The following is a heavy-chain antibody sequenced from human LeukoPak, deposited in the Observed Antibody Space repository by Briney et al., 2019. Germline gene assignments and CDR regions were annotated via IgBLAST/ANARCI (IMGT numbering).Heavy chain of an antibody. D-gene: IGHD2-21*02. Sequence: GESLKISLKAYGCCFTTDWIGSVRQMPGKGLEGMGVISPAESDTRHSPSFQGQVTISADKSISTAYLQWSSLEASDTAMYYCARVPPQGGDYNLDHWGQGTLVTVAP. CDR3: ARVPPQGGDYNLDH. CDR2: ISPAESDT. J-gene: IGHJ4*02. CDR1: GCCFTTDW. V-gene: IGHV5-51*01.